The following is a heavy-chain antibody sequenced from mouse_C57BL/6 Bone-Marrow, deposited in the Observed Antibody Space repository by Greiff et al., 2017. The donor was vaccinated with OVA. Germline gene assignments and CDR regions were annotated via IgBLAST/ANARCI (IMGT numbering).Heavy chain of an antibody. J-gene: IGHJ2*01. D-gene: IGHD2-4*01. CDR1: GYTFTSYW. CDR2: IDPSDSYT. V-gene: IGHV1-69*01. CDR3: ALMITTYFDY. Sequence: VQLQQPGAELVMPGASVKLSCKASGYTFTSYWMHWVKQRPGQGLEWIGEIDPSDSYTNYNQKFKGKSTLTVDKSSSTAYMQLSSLTSEDSAVYYCALMITTYFDYWGQGTTLTVSS.